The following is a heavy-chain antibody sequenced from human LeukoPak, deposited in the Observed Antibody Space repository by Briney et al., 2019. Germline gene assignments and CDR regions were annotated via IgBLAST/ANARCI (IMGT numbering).Heavy chain of an antibody. D-gene: IGHD5-24*01. Sequence: GGSLRLSCAASGFTFSSYGMHWVRQAPGKGLEWVGSSPNHADSAKGRFTISRDNSNNTLFLEMNSLRAEDTAVYFCARRDGRFFDYWGQGTLVTVSS. CDR2: SSP. J-gene: IGHJ4*02. CDR3: ARRDGRFFDY. CDR1: GFTFSSYG. V-gene: IGHV3-23*01.